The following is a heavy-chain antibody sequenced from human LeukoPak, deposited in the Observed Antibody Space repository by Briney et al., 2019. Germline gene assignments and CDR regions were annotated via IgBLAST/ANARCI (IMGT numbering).Heavy chain of an antibody. J-gene: IGHJ4*02. D-gene: IGHD3-9*01. CDR1: VSSYA. CDR2: ISGSGGST. CDR3: AKLGDILTGYPYYFDY. V-gene: IGHV3-23*01. Sequence: GGSLRLSCAASVSSYAMSWVRQAPGKGLEWVSTISGSGGSTYYADSVKGRFTISRDNSKNTLYLQMNSLRAEDTAVYYCAKLGDILTGYPYYFDYWGQGTLVTVSS.